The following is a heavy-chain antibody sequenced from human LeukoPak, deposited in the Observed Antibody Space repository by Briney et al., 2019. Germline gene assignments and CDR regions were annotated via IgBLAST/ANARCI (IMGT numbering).Heavy chain of an antibody. CDR2: ITPNSGGT. CDR1: GYTFTGYY. D-gene: IGHD1-26*01. CDR3: ARVVVGATGGGYYFDY. J-gene: IGHJ4*02. Sequence: ASVKVSCKASGYTFTGYYMHWVRQAPGQGLEWMGWITPNSGGTNYAQKFQGRVTMTRDTSISTAYMELSRLRSDDTAVYYCARVVVGATGGGYYFDYWGQGTLVTVSS. V-gene: IGHV1-2*02.